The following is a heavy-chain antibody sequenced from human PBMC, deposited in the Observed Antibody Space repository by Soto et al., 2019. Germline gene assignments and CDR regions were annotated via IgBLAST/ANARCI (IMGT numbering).Heavy chain of an antibody. V-gene: IGHV4-61*01. J-gene: IGHJ4*02. CDR2: VYYSGTT. D-gene: IGHD5-12*01. Sequence: PSETLSLTCTVSGGSVSTNYYWSWIRQPPGKGLEWIGYVYYSGTTNYNPSLKSPVTISVDTSKNQFSLKLSSVTAADTAVYYCARVYRGFFDYWGQGTLVTVSS. CDR1: GGSVSTNYY. CDR3: ARVYRGFFDY.